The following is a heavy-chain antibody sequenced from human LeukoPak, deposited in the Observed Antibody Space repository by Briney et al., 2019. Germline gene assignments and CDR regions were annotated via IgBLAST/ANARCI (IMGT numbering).Heavy chain of an antibody. J-gene: IGHJ4*02. Sequence: SETLSLTCTVSGGSISSYYWSWIRQPPGKGLEWIGYIYYSGSTNHNPSLKSRVTISVDTSKNQFSLKLSSVTAADTAVYYCARVSSMVRGVDYWGQGTLVTVSS. V-gene: IGHV4-59*01. CDR2: IYYSGST. D-gene: IGHD3-10*01. CDR3: ARVSSMVRGVDY. CDR1: GGSISSYY.